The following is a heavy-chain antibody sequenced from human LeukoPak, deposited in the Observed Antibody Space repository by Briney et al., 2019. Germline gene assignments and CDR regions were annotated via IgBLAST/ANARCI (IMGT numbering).Heavy chain of an antibody. CDR3: ARVLRYFDWLLYGPDAFDI. CDR1: GYTLTSYD. J-gene: IGHJ3*02. V-gene: IGHV1-8*01. Sequence: GASVKVSCKASGYTLTSYDINWVRQATGQGLEWMGWMNPNSDNTGYAQKFQGRVTMTRNTSISTAYMELSSLRSEDTAVYYCARVLRYFDWLLYGPDAFDIWGQGTMVTVSS. D-gene: IGHD3-9*01. CDR2: MNPNSDNT.